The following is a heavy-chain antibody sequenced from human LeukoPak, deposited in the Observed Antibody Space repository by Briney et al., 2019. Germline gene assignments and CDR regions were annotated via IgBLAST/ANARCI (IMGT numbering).Heavy chain of an antibody. CDR3: ARGPGTVVTRGDF. CDR1: GYTFTSCG. V-gene: IGHV1-18*01. CDR2: ISAYNGNR. D-gene: IGHD2-21*02. J-gene: IGHJ4*02. Sequence: ASVKVSCKASGYTFTSCGISWVRQAPGQGLEWMGWISAYNGNRNYAQKFQGRVTMTTDTSTTTAFMELRSLRSDDTAVYYCARGPGTVVTRGDFWGQGTLVTVSS.